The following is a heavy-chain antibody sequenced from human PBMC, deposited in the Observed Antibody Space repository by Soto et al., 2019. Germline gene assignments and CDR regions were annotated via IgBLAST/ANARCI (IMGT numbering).Heavy chain of an antibody. CDR1: GGSFSGYY. Sequence: QVQLQQWGAGLLKPSETLSLTCAVYGGSFSGYYWSWIRQPPGKGLEWIGEINHSGSTNYNPSLKSRVTISVDTSKNQFSLKLSSVTAADTDVYYCARTYSSSWSPFDYWGQGTLVTVSS. J-gene: IGHJ4*02. CDR2: INHSGST. D-gene: IGHD6-13*01. V-gene: IGHV4-34*01. CDR3: ARTYSSSWSPFDY.